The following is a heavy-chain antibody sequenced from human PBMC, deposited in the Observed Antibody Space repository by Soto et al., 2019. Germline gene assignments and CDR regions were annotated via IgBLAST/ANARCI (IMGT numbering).Heavy chain of an antibody. D-gene: IGHD6-13*01. J-gene: IGHJ4*02. CDR3: ASGASRWYPYFFDS. CDR2: IIPYYNTL. V-gene: IGHV1-69*01. CDR1: EGTFNSYA. Sequence: QAQVVXSXXXXXKPGSSVKLSCXXXEGTFNSYAIAWVXXAPGQGLEWMGGIIPYYNTLNYAQKFQDRVTITADDSTNTVYMELSSLRSDDTAVYFCASGASRWYPYFFDSWAQGTLVTVSS.